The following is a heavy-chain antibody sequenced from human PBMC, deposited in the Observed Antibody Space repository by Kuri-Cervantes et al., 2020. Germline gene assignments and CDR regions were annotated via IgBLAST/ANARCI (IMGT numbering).Heavy chain of an antibody. J-gene: IGHJ4*02. D-gene: IGHD5-12*01. CDR1: GYTFTTYE. CDR2: MNPNSANT. V-gene: IGHV1-8*01. Sequence: ASVKVSCKTSGYTFTTYEINWVRQATGQGLEWMGWMNPNSANTGYAQKFQGRVTMTRNTSLSTAYIEVSRLKSEDTAVYYCARVLGYSGYDWVDYWGQGTLVTVSS. CDR3: ARVLGYSGYDWVDY.